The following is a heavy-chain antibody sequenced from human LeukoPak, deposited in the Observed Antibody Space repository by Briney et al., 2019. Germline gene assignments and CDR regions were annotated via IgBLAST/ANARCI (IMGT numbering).Heavy chain of an antibody. Sequence: PGGSLRLSCAASGFTFDAYAMHWVRQAPGKGLEWVSGISWNSGSIGYADSVKGRFTISRDNAKNSLYLQMNSLRAEDTALYYCAKAAVAGSGYYGMDVWGQGTTVTVSS. CDR1: GFTFDAYA. CDR2: ISWNSGSI. CDR3: AKAAVAGSGYYGMDV. V-gene: IGHV3-9*01. D-gene: IGHD6-19*01. J-gene: IGHJ6*02.